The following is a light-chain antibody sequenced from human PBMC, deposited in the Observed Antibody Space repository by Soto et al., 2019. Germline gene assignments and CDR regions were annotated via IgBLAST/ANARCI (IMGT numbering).Light chain of an antibody. CDR3: LLNYGGAHV. CDR1: TGAVTSKYY. J-gene: IGLJ1*01. CDR2: DTS. Sequence: QTVVTQEPSLTVSPGGTVTLTCASSTGAVTSKYYPNWFQQIPGQAPRALIYDTSNKHSWTPARFSGSLLGGKAALTLSGVQPEDEAEYYCLLNYGGAHVFGTGTKLTVL. V-gene: IGLV7-43*01.